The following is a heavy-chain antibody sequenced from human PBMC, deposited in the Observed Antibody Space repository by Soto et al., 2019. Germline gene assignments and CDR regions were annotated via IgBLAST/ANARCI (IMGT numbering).Heavy chain of an antibody. J-gene: IGHJ4*02. V-gene: IGHV1-3*01. Sequence: QVQLLQAGAEVKKPGASVKGSCKASGYTFTSYAMHWVRQAPGQRLEWMGWINAGNGNTKYSQKFQGRVTITRDTSASTAYMELSSLRSEDTAVYYCARTIVGATPADYWGQGSLVTVSS. CDR1: GYTFTSYA. CDR3: ARTIVGATPADY. D-gene: IGHD1-26*01. CDR2: INAGNGNT.